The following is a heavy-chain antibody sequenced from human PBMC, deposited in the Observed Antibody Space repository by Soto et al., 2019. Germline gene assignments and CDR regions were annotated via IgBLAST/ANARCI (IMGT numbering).Heavy chain of an antibody. Sequence: ETLSLRCAVDGGCLSGYYGSWIRQPPGRGLEGIGEINHSGSTNYNPSLKSRVTISVDTSKNQFSLKLSSVTAADTDVYYCARESWYYDRSGYSSYYYYGMDVWGQGTTGTVSS. J-gene: IGHJ6*02. CDR1: GGCLSGYY. D-gene: IGHD3-22*01. V-gene: IGHV4-34*01. CDR2: INHSGST. CDR3: ARESWYYDRSGYSSYYYYGMDV.